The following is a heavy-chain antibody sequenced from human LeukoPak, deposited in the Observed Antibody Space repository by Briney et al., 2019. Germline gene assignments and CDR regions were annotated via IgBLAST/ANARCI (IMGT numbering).Heavy chain of an antibody. Sequence: SETLSLTCTVSGGSISSSSYYWGWIRQPPGKGLEWIGSIYYSGSTYYNPSLKSRVTISVDTSKNQFSLKLSSVTAADMATYYCARSIAGDGPTHNWFGPWGQGALVTVSS. D-gene: IGHD6-13*01. V-gene: IGHV4-39*01. CDR1: GGSISSSSYY. J-gene: IGHJ5*02. CDR2: IYYSGST. CDR3: ARSIAGDGPTHNWFGP.